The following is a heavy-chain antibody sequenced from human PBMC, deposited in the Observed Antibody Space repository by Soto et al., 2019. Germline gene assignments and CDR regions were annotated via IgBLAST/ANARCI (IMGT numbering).Heavy chain of an antibody. CDR3: ATVGPHSNYAPDY. D-gene: IGHD4-4*01. CDR1: GYTLTELS. CDR2: FDPEDGET. Sequence: GASVKVSCKVSGYTLTELSMHWVRQAPGKGLEWMGGFDPEDGETIYAQKFQGRVTMTKDTSTDTAYMELSSLRSEDTAVYYCATVGPHSNYAPDYWGQGTLVTVSS. V-gene: IGHV1-24*01. J-gene: IGHJ4*02.